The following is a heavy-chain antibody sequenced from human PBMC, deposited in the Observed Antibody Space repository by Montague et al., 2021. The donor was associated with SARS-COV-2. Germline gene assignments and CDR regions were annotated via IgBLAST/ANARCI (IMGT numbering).Heavy chain of an antibody. V-gene: IGHV4-39*01. CDR3: AIHGSPCYGPFDS. CDR2: IYYSGST. CDR1: GAPISSISYF. J-gene: IGHJ4*02. D-gene: IGHD2-15*01. Sequence: SETLSLTCSVSGAPISSISYFWGWIRQPPGKGLEWIGSIYYSGSTFYNPSLKSRVTISVDTSKKQFSLKLTSVTAADTALYYCAIHGSPCYGPFDSWGQGTLVAVSS.